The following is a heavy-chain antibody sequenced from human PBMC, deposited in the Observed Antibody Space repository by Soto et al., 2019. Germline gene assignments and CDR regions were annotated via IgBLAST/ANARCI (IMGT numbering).Heavy chain of an antibody. D-gene: IGHD3-10*01. V-gene: IGHV4-31*03. Sequence: QVQLQESGPGLVKPSQTLSLTCTVTGGSMTTGDQYWTWIRHRPGEGLEWFGYINHRGSLYYNPSLESRVSMSVDTSKNQVSLNLSSVTAADTAGDYWAGEPPQRQGRNKDGWGQGAPVHVSS. CDR3: AGEPPQRQGRNKDG. J-gene: IGHJ6*02. CDR2: INHRGSL. CDR1: GGSMTTGDQY.